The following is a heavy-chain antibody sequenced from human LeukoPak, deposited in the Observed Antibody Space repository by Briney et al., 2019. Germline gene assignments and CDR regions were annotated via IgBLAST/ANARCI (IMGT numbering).Heavy chain of an antibody. D-gene: IGHD2-15*01. Sequence: PSQTLSLTCTLSGRSISSYYWSWIRQPPGKGLEWIGYIYYSGSTNYNPSLKSRVTISVDTSKNQFSLKLSSVTAADTAVYYCARQDLGYCSGGSCSFGFDYWGQGTLVTVSS. CDR1: GRSISSYY. CDR3: ARQDLGYCSGGSCSFGFDY. CDR2: IYYSGST. J-gene: IGHJ4*02. V-gene: IGHV4-59*08.